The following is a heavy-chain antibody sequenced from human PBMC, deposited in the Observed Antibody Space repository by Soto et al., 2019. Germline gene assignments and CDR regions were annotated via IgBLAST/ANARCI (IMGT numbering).Heavy chain of an antibody. Sequence: ASVKVSCKASGYTFTSYGISWVRQAPGQGLEWMGWISAYNGNTNYAQKLQGRVTMTTDTSTSTAYMELRSLRSEDTAVYYCASRVPAAMSYYYYGMDVWGQGTTVTV. CDR1: GYTFTSYG. CDR2: ISAYNGNT. CDR3: ASRVPAAMSYYYYGMDV. J-gene: IGHJ6*02. V-gene: IGHV1-18*01. D-gene: IGHD2-2*01.